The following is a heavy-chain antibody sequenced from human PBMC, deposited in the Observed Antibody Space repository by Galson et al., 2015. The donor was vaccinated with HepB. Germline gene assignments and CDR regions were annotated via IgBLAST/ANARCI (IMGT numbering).Heavy chain of an antibody. Sequence: SGAEVKQPGESLRISCKGSGYSFTSSWISWVRQMPGKGLEWMGRIDPSDSYTNYSPSFQGHVTISADKSISTAYLQWSSLKASDTAMYYCARHPGLGEDYYYYGMDVWGQGTTVTVSS. J-gene: IGHJ6*02. CDR2: IDPSDSYT. D-gene: IGHD6-19*01. CDR1: GYSFTSSW. V-gene: IGHV5-10-1*01. CDR3: ARHPGLGEDYYYYGMDV.